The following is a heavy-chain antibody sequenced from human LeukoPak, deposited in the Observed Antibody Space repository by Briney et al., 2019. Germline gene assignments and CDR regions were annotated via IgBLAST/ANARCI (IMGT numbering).Heavy chain of an antibody. D-gene: IGHD4-17*01. J-gene: IGHJ6*02. CDR3: ARDNSYGYYGMDV. V-gene: IGHV3-53*04. Sequence: GGSLRLSCAASGFTVSSNYMSWVRQAPGKGLEWVSVIYSGGSTYYADSVKGRFTISRHNSKNTLYLQMDSLRAEDTAVYYCARDNSYGYYGMDVWGQGTTVTVSS. CDR1: GFTVSSNY. CDR2: IYSGGST.